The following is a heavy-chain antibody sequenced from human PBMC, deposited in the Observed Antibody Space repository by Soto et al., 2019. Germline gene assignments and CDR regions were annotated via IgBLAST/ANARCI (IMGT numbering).Heavy chain of an antibody. V-gene: IGHV3-23*01. D-gene: IGHD3-10*01. CDR3: AKILLWFGALYYYYMDV. CDR2: ISGSGGST. CDR1: GFTFSSYA. J-gene: IGHJ6*03. Sequence: GGSLRLSCAASGFTFSSYAMSWVRQAPGKGLEWVSAISGSGGSTYYADSVKGRFTISRDNSKNTLYLQMNSLRAEDTAVYYCAKILLWFGALYYYYMDVWGKGTTVTVSS.